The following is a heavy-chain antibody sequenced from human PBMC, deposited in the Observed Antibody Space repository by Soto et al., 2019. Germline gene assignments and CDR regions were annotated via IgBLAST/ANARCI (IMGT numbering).Heavy chain of an antibody. J-gene: IGHJ4*02. D-gene: IGHD3-3*01. CDR1: GFSLTTSGVG. CDR2: ISLDDDK. CDR3: AHRVLRTVFGLVTTTAIYFDF. V-gene: IGHV2-5*02. Sequence: QITLNESGPTQVKPRQTLTLTCTFSGFSLTTSGVGVGWIRQSPGKAPEWLALISLDDDKRYSPSLKSRLTITKDTSKNQLVLTMADLDPADTATYYCAHRVLRTVFGLVTTTAIYFDFWGQGTPVAVSS.